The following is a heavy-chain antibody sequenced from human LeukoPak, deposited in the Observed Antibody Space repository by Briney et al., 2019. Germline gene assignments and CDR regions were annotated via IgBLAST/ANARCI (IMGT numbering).Heavy chain of an antibody. V-gene: IGHV3-23*01. D-gene: IGHD3-10*01. CDR2: ISGRGGST. Sequence: GGSLRLSCAASGFTFSSYAMSWVRQAPGKGLEWVSAISGRGGSTYYADSVKGRFTISRDNSKNTLYLQMNSLRAEDTAVYYCAKDLLDPMVRGMVDYWGQGTLVTVSS. CDR3: AKDLLDPMVRGMVDY. J-gene: IGHJ4*02. CDR1: GFTFSSYA.